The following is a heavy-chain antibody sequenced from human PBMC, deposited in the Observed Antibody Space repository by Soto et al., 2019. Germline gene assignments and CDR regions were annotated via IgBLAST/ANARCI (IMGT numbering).Heavy chain of an antibody. J-gene: IGHJ2*01. V-gene: IGHV4-59*01. D-gene: IGHD6-13*01. Sequence: SETLSLTCTVSGGSISSYYWSWIRQPPGKGLEWIGYIYYSGSTNYNPSLKSRVTISVDTSKNQFSLKLSSVTAADTAVYYCARDPGQQLVFFRYWYFDLWGRGTLVTVSS. CDR3: ARDPGQQLVFFRYWYFDL. CDR1: GGSISSYY. CDR2: IYYSGST.